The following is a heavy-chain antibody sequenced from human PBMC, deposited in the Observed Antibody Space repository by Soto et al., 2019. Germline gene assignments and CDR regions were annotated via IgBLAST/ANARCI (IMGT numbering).Heavy chain of an antibody. CDR1: GDSITNSNYY. D-gene: IGHD3-16*02. J-gene: IGHJ5*02. CDR3: AGRNSLASVSLNFRELSNYKWIDP. CDR2: IYYIGST. V-gene: IGHV4-39*01. Sequence: SETLSLTCTVSGDSITNSNYYWGWFCQPPGKGLEWIASIYYIGSTYYNPSLKSRVTISVDTSNNQFSLNLNSVTASDTAVYYCAGRNSLASVSLNFRELSNYKWIDPWGPGTLVTVSS.